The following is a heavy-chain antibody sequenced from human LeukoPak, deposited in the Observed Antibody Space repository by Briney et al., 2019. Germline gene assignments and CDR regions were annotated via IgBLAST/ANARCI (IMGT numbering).Heavy chain of an antibody. CDR2: IYYSGST. CDR3: ARGGITMVRGVITHYGMDV. CDR1: GGSISSYY. Sequence: SETLSLTCTVSGGSISSYYWSWIRQPPGKGPEWIGYIYYSGSTNYNPSLKSRVTISVDRSKNQFSLKLSSVTAADTAVYYCARGGITMVRGVITHYGMDVWGQGTTVTVSS. D-gene: IGHD3-10*01. J-gene: IGHJ6*02. V-gene: IGHV4-59*12.